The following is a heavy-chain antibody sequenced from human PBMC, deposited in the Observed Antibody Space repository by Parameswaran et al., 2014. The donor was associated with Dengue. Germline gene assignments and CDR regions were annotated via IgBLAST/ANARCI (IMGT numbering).Heavy chain of an antibody. CDR2: INPSVGST. V-gene: IGHV1-46*03. Sequence: WVRQAPGQGLEWMGIINPSVGSTTYAQKLQGRVTMTRDTSTSTVYMELGSLRSEDTAVYYCARAPCGGDCYFATSFYYAMDVWGQGTTVTVSS. D-gene: IGHD2-21*02. J-gene: IGHJ6*02. CDR3: ARAPCGGDCYFATSFYYAMDV.